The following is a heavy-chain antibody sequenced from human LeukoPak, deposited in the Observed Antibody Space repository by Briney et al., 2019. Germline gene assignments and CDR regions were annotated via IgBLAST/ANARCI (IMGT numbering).Heavy chain of an antibody. D-gene: IGHD2/OR15-2a*01. Sequence: GASVKVSCKASGYTFASSGLNWVRPSPGQGLEWMGWISGFNGNTKYAQKFQGRVTMTTDTSTSTAYMELRSLRSDDTAVYYCAREVYASFDYWGQGTLVTVSS. V-gene: IGHV1-18*01. CDR1: GYTFASSG. CDR3: AREVYASFDY. CDR2: ISGFNGNT. J-gene: IGHJ4*02.